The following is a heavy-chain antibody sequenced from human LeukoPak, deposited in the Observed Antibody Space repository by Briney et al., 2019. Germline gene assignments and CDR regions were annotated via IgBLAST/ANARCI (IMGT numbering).Heavy chain of an antibody. CDR1: GFTFDDYA. CDR2: ISWNSGSI. J-gene: IGHJ4*02. CDR3: AKDIEGTHVTGPQWGYFDY. V-gene: IGHV3-9*01. D-gene: IGHD1-1*01. Sequence: SLRLSCATSGFTFDDYAMHWVRQAPGKGLEWVSGISWNSGSIGYADSVKGRFTISRDNAKNSLYLQMNSLRAEDTALYYCAKDIEGTHVTGPQWGYFDYWGQGTLVTVSS.